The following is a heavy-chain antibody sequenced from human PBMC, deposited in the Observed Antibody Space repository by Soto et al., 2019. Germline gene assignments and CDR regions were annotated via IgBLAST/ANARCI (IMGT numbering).Heavy chain of an antibody. D-gene: IGHD3-16*02. V-gene: IGHV4-39*01. Sequence: QLQLQESGPGLVKPSETLSLTCTVSGGSISSSSYYWGWIRPPPGKGLEWIGSIYYSGSTYYNPSLKSRVTISVDTTKNQFSLKLSSVPAADTAVYYCARPRSEREAFDIWGQGTMVTVSS. J-gene: IGHJ3*02. CDR3: ARPRSEREAFDI. CDR2: IYYSGST. CDR1: GGSISSSSYY.